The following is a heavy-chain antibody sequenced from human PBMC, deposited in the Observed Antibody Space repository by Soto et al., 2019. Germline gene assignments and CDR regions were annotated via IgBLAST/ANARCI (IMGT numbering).Heavy chain of an antibody. CDR1: GGSIRSCCYY. CDR2: IYYSGST. CDR3: ARYYGSGSYLDYCYYMDV. J-gene: IGHJ6*03. V-gene: IGHV4-31*03. Sequence: PSEALCLTCTVSGGSIRSCCYYWSWIRQHPREGLEWIGYIYYSGSTYYNPSLNSRVTISVDTSKNQFSLKLSSVTAADTAVYYCARYYGSGSYLDYCYYMDVWGKGTTVSVSS. D-gene: IGHD3-10*01.